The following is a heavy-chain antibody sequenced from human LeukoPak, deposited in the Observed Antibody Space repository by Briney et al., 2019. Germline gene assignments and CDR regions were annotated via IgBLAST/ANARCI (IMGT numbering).Heavy chain of an antibody. V-gene: IGHV1-46*01. CDR2: IHPSGGGT. CDR3: ARMAMDPAMVTNFCDL. Sequence: VASVKISCKASGYTFTDYYMYWVRQAPGQGPECMGVIHPSGGGTTYAQKFQGRVTLTKDTATSTVYIELSSLRSDDTAVYYCARMAMDPAMVTNFCDLWGQGTL. D-gene: IGHD5-18*01. CDR1: GYTFTDYY. J-gene: IGHJ4*02.